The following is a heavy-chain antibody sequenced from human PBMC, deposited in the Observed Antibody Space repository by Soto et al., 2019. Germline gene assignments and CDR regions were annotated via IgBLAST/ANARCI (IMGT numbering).Heavy chain of an antibody. J-gene: IGHJ6*02. CDR2: ISYDGSNK. Sequence: PGGSLRLSCAASGFPFSSYGMHWVRQAPGKGLEWVAVISYDGSNKYYADSVKGRFTISRDNSKNTLYLQMKSLRAEDTAVYYCAKEGGIAVAGTGYDYGMDVWGQGTTVTVSS. CDR3: AKEGGIAVAGTGYDYGMDV. V-gene: IGHV3-30*18. D-gene: IGHD6-19*01. CDR1: GFPFSSYG.